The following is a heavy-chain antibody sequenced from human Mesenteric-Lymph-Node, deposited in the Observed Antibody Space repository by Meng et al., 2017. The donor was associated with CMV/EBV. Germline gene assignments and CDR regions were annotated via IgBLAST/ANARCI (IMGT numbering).Heavy chain of an antibody. CDR3: ARVPSFVVVVPAAVDY. V-gene: IGHV3-30*02. Sequence: GGSLRLSCAASGFTFSSYGMHWVRQAPGKGLEWVAFIRYDGSNKYYADSVKGRFTISRDNAKNSMYLQMNSLRAEDTAVYYCARVPSFVVVVPAAVDYWGQGTLVTVSS. J-gene: IGHJ4*02. CDR1: GFTFSSYG. D-gene: IGHD2-2*01. CDR2: IRYDGSNK.